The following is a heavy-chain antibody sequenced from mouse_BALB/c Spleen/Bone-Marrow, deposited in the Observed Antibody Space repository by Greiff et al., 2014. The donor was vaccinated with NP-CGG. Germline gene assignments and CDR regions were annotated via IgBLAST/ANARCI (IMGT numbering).Heavy chain of an antibody. CDR3: ASPSDGNPFAY. D-gene: IGHD2-1*01. J-gene: IGHJ3*01. V-gene: IGHV1S126*01. Sequence: VQVVESGPQLVRPGASVKISCKASGYSFTSYWMHWVKQRPGQGLEWIGMIDPSDSETRLNQKFKDKATLTVDKSSSTACMQLSSPTSEDSAVYYCASPSDGNPFAYWGQGTLVTVSA. CDR2: IDPSDSET. CDR1: GYSFTSYW.